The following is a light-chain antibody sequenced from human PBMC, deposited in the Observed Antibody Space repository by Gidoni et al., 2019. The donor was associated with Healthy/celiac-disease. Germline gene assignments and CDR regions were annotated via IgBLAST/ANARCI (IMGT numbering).Light chain of an antibody. Sequence: SQMTQSPSSLSASVGDRVTITCQASQDISNYLNWYQQKPGKAPKLLIYDASNLETGVPSRFSGSGSGTDFTFTISSLQPEDIATYYCQQYDNPFTFGPGTKVDIK. CDR3: QQYDNPFT. CDR2: DAS. CDR1: QDISNY. J-gene: IGKJ3*01. V-gene: IGKV1-33*01.